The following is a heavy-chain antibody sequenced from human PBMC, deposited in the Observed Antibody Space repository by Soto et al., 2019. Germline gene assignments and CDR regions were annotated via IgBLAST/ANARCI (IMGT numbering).Heavy chain of an antibody. CDR1: GYTFTNYY. J-gene: IGHJ4*02. V-gene: IGHV1-8*02. CDR3: ARVPFSSGRYPYFDY. CDR2: MNPNSGNT. Sequence: QVQLVQSGAEVKKPGASVKVSCKASGYTFTNYYMHWVRQAPGQGLEWMGWMNPNSGNTGYAQKFQGRVTMTRNTSISTAYMELSSLRSEDTAVYYCARVPFSSGRYPYFDYWGQGTLVTVSS. D-gene: IGHD6-19*01.